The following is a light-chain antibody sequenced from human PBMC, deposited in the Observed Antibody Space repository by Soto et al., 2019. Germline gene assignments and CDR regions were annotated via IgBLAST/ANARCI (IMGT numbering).Light chain of an antibody. Sequence: IQMTQKPSSLSASVGDRVTITCRASQGISNYLAWYQQKPGKVPKLLIYAASTLQSGVPSRFSGSGSGTDFTLTISSLQPEDFATYYCQHFRIFPIPSGQVARLAI. CDR1: QGISNY. J-gene: IGKJ5*01. CDR2: AAS. V-gene: IGKV1-27*01. CDR3: QHFRIFPIP.